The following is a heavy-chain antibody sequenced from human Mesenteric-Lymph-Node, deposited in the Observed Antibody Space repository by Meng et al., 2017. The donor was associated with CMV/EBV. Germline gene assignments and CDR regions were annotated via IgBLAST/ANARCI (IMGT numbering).Heavy chain of an antibody. D-gene: IGHD3-22*01. CDR2: IYYSGST. Sequence: SETLSLTCTVSGGSIFSYYWTWIRQPPGRGLEWIGYIYYSGSTSYNPSLQSRVTISVDTSKNQFSLKLSSVTAADTAVYYCATNYYDSSGYGYWGQGTLVTVSS. J-gene: IGHJ4*02. CDR1: GGSIFSYY. V-gene: IGHV4-59*01. CDR3: ATNYYDSSGYGY.